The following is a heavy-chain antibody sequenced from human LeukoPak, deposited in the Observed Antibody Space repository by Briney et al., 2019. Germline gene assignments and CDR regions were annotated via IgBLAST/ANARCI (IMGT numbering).Heavy chain of an antibody. J-gene: IGHJ3*02. CDR2: IYYSGST. V-gene: IGHV4-39*01. Sequence: SETLSLTCTVSGGSISSSSYYWGWIRQPPGKGLEWIGSIYYSGSTYYNPSLKSRVTISVDTSKNQFSLKLSSVTAADTAVYYCARVNCSSTSCDLDAFDIWGQGTMVTVSS. CDR1: GGSISSSSYY. CDR3: ARVNCSSTSCDLDAFDI. D-gene: IGHD2-2*01.